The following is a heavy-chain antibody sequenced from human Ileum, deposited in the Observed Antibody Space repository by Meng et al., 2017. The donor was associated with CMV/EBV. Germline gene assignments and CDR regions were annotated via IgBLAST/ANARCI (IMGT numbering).Heavy chain of an antibody. J-gene: IGHJ4*02. CDR2: IRGKVGNSAT. CDR3: SRLGEWEVINQSFDY. Sequence: GESLKISCAASGFTFSNYGIHWVRRAAGKGLEWVGRIRGKVGNSATAYAESVKGRFTISRDDSKNTAYLQMNSLKTEDTAVYYCSRLGEWEVINQSFDYWGQGTLVTVSS. V-gene: IGHV3-73*01. D-gene: IGHD1-26*01. CDR1: GFTFSNYG.